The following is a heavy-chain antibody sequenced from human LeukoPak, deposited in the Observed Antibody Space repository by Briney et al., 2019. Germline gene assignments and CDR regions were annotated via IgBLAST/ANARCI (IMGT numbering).Heavy chain of an antibody. V-gene: IGHV4-39*01. CDR1: GGSISISSYY. D-gene: IGHD1-14*01. J-gene: IGHJ6*02. CDR3: ARHNHDTRGYGMDV. CDR2: IYYSRTT. Sequence: SETLSLTCTVSGGSISISSYYWGWIRQPPGKGLEWIGSIYYSRTTYYNPALKRRVTISVDTSKNQFSLKLSSVTAADTAVYHCARHNHDTRGYGMDVWGQGTTVTVSS.